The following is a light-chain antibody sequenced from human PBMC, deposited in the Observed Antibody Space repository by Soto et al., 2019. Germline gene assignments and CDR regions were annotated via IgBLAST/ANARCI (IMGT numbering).Light chain of an antibody. CDR1: QSISNH. CDR3: QQSYSSPPT. V-gene: IGKV1-39*01. CDR2: AAS. J-gene: IGKJ1*01. Sequence: SALSASVEDRVIITCRASQSISNHLNWYQQKPGKAPKLLIFAASSLQSGVPSRFSGSRSGPDFTLTISSLQPEDFATYYCQQSYSSPPTFGQGTKL.